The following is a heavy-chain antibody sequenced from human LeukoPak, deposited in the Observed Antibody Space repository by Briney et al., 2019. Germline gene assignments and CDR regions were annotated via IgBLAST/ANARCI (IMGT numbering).Heavy chain of an antibody. Sequence: WGSLRLSCAASGFAFSSYAMSWVRQAPGKGLEWVSAITGSGGSTYYADSVKGRFTISRDNSKNTLYLQMNSLRAEDTAVYYCAKDPHYDFWSGYPNWFDPWGQGTLVTVSS. D-gene: IGHD3-3*01. CDR2: ITGSGGST. J-gene: IGHJ5*02. CDR3: AKDPHYDFWSGYPNWFDP. V-gene: IGHV3-23*01. CDR1: GFAFSSYA.